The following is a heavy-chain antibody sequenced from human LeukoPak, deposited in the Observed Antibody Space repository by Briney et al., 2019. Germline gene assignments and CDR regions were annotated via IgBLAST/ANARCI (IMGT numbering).Heavy chain of an antibody. CDR3: ARQTIIYGDYSDY. CDR2: ITSGSSVI. J-gene: IGHJ4*02. CDR1: GFILSTYS. V-gene: IGHV3-48*04. D-gene: IGHD4/OR15-4a*01. Sequence: GGSLRLSRAASGFILSTYSMSWVRQAPGKGLEWVSYITSGSSVIHYADSVKGRFTISRDNAKNSLFLQMNSLRAEDTAIYYCARQTIIYGDYSDYWGQGTLVTVSS.